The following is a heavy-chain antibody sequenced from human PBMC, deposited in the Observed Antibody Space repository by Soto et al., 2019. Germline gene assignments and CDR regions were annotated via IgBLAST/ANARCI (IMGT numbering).Heavy chain of an antibody. D-gene: IGHD3-10*01. CDR3: ARDRALRGFDY. CDR2: VLPVFGTT. J-gene: IGHJ4*02. V-gene: IGHV1-69*18. CDR1: GDTFTSNA. Sequence: QVQLVQSGAEVKKPGSPVKVSCKASGDTFTSNAISWVRQAPGQGLEWMGTVLPVFGTTNYAPKFRGRLTITADDSSSTAYMELRSLKSEDTAVYYCARDRALRGFDYWGQGTLVTVSS.